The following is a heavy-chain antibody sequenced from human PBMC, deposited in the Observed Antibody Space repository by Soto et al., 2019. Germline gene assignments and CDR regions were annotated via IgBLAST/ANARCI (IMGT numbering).Heavy chain of an antibody. CDR1: GFSFSTHV. J-gene: IGHJ4*02. V-gene: IGHV3-30*18. D-gene: IGHD2-21*01. CDR3: VKGLALMADN. Sequence: GGSLRLSCIDSGFSFSTHVMDWVRQAPGKGLEWVARILYDGSKEYYADSVKGRFTISRDNSRNTLFLQMDSLRVEDTATYYCVKGLALMADNWGQ. CDR2: ILYDGSKE.